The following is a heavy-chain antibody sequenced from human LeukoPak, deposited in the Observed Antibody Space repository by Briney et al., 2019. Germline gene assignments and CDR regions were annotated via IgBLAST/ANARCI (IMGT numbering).Heavy chain of an antibody. J-gene: IGHJ4*02. CDR2: IYYSGST. V-gene: IGHV4-39*02. CDR1: CGSISSSSYY. CDR3: AREEGQQWLVNY. Sequence: PSETLSLTCTVACGSISSSSYYWGWIRQPPGKGLEWIGSIYYSGSTYYNPSFKSRVTISVDTSKNQFSLKLSSVTAADTAVYYCAREEGQQWLVNYWGQGTLVTVSS. D-gene: IGHD6-19*01.